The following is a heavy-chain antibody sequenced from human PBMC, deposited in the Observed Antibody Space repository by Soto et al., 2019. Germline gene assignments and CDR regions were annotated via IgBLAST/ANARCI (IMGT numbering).Heavy chain of an antibody. J-gene: IGHJ6*02. V-gene: IGHV3-48*02. Sequence: EVQLVESGGGLVQPGGSLRLSCAASGFTFRTYSMNWVRQAPGKGLEWVSYITSSSDTIYYGDSVQGRFTISRDNARNSLYLQVNILRDEDTAVYYCARVPSSGSYRSYYYCGMDVCGQGTTVTVSS. CDR1: GFTFRTYS. D-gene: IGHD1-26*01. CDR3: ARVPSSGSYRSYYYCGMDV. CDR2: ITSSSDTI.